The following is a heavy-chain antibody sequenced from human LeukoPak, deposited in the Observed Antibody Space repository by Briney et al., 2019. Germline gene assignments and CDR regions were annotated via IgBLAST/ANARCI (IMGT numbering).Heavy chain of an antibody. CDR2: INPNSGGT. CDR3: ARVFTAMDHYYFDY. Sequence: ASVKVSCKASGYTFTGYYMHWVRQAPGQGLEWMGWINPNSGGTNYAQKFQGRVTITRNTSISTAYMELSSLRSEDTAVYYCARVFTAMDHYYFDYWGQGTLVTVSS. V-gene: IGHV1-2*02. J-gene: IGHJ4*02. CDR1: GYTFTGYY. D-gene: IGHD5-18*01.